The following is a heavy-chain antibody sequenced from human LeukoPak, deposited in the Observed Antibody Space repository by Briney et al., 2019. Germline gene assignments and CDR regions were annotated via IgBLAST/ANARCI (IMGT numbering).Heavy chain of an antibody. D-gene: IGHD3/OR15-3a*01. J-gene: IGHJ4*02. CDR3: ARGRLDRYYFDY. CDR1: GGSFSGYY. Sequence: SETLSLTCAVYGGSFSGYYWSWIRQPPGKGLEWIGEINHSGSTNYYPSLKSRVTISVDTSKNQFSLKLSSVTAADTAVYYCARGRLDRYYFDYWGQGTLVTVSS. CDR2: INHSGST. V-gene: IGHV4-34*01.